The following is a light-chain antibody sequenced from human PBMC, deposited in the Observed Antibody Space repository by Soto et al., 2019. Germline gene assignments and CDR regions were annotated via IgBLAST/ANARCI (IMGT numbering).Light chain of an antibody. CDR1: QSVSSD. Sequence: EIVLTQSPATLSLSPGERATLSCRASQSVSSDFAWYQQKPGQAPRLLIYDASNRATGIPARFSGSGSGTDFTLTISSLEPEDFAVYYCQHRHNFGPGTKVGIK. CDR2: DAS. CDR3: QHRHN. V-gene: IGKV3-11*01. J-gene: IGKJ3*01.